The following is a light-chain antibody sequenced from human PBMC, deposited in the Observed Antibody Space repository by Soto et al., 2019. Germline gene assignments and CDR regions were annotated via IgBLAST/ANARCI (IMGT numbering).Light chain of an antibody. V-gene: IGKV3-20*01. J-gene: IGKJ4*01. CDR2: GAS. CDR1: QIVSSGY. CDR3: QQYDISPIT. Sequence: EIVLTQSPGTLSLSPGERATLSCRASQIVSSGYLAWYQQKPGQAPRLLIYGASSRATGIPDKFSGSGSGTDFTLTISRLEPEDFAVYYCQQYDISPITFGGGTKVEIK.